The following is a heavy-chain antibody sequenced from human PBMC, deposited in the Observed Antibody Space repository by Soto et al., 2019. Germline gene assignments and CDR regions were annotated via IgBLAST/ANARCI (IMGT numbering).Heavy chain of an antibody. CDR1: GFTFSSYA. Sequence: EVQLLESGGGLVQPGGSLRLSCAASGFTFSSYAMSWVRQAPGKGLEWVSAISGSGGSTYYADSVKGRFTISRDNSKNTLYLQMNSLRAEDTAVYYCAKGPSGWYFWGEYFQHWGQGTLVTVSS. V-gene: IGHV3-23*01. J-gene: IGHJ1*01. D-gene: IGHD6-19*01. CDR3: AKGPSGWYFWGEYFQH. CDR2: ISGSGGST.